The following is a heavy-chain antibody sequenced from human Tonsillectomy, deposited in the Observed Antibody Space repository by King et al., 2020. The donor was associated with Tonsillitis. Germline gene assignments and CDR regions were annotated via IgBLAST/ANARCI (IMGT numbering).Heavy chain of an antibody. J-gene: IGHJ5*01. CDR2: IYNNGYT. Sequence: VQLQESGPGVVKPSQTLSLTCAVSGGSTSSGGYSWTWIRQPPGRGLGWIGYIYNNGYTYNNPSLRSRVTISVDTSKNQFSLEMSTVTAADTAVYYCARDRNWNSEACFDFWGQGTLVTVSS. CDR3: ARDRNWNSEACFDF. D-gene: IGHD1-7*01. CDR1: GGSTSSGGYS. V-gene: IGHV4-30-4*07.